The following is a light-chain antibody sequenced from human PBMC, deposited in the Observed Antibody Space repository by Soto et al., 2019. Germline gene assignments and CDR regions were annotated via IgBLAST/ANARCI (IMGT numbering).Light chain of an antibody. CDR2: GGS. CDR1: QSIGRY. V-gene: IGKV3-15*01. Sequence: EMVMTRSPASMSVSIGDRATXSCTASQSIGRYLGWYQQKPGRVPRLLIHGGSTRGIGVPDRFSGSWSGTEFTLSIRFLESDDSALYYCHQYRESPWTFGQGTKVDIK. CDR3: HQYRESPWT. J-gene: IGKJ1*01.